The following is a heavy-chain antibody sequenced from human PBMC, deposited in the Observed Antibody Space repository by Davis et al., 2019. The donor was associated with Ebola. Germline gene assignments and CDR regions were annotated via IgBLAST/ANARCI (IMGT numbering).Heavy chain of an antibody. CDR2: ISYDGSNK. Sequence: PGGSLRLSCAASGFTFSSYGMHWVRQAPGKGLEWVAVISYDGSNKYYADSVKGRFTISRDNSKNTLYLQMNSLRAEDTAVYYCAKDGLLEVAGRFDYWGQGTLVTVSS. V-gene: IGHV3-30*18. CDR1: GFTFSSYG. J-gene: IGHJ4*02. D-gene: IGHD6-13*01. CDR3: AKDGLLEVAGRFDY.